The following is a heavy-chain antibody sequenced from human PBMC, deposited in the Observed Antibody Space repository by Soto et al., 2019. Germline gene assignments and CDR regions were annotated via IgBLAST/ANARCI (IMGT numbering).Heavy chain of an antibody. D-gene: IGHD5-18*01. CDR3: ATLNSFGSDY. CDR1: GFSFSSFW. Sequence: GGSLRLSCAASGFSFSSFWMHWVRQAPGKGLEWVSRIYTDGSGPMYADSVKGRFTISRDHAKSTLYLQMNSLRAEDTAVYYCATLNSFGSDYWGQGALVTVSS. CDR2: IYTDGSGP. J-gene: IGHJ4*02. V-gene: IGHV3-74*03.